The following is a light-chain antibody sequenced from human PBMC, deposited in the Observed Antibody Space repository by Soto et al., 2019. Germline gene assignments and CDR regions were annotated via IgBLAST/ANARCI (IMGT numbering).Light chain of an antibody. CDR3: QQSYSRPLT. J-gene: IGKJ3*01. Sequence: DIQMTQSPSSLSASVGDRVTITCRASQYISSYVNWYQQKPVKAPKFLIYGASDLQRGVTSRFSGSGSGTDFTLTSNSLQPEDFATYYCQQSYSRPLTFGPGPKLDIK. CDR2: GAS. CDR1: QYISSY. V-gene: IGKV1-39*01.